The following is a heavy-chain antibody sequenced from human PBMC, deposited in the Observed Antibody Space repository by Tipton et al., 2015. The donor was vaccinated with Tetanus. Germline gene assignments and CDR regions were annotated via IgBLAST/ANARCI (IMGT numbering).Heavy chain of an antibody. V-gene: IGHV4-34*01. CDR1: GGSFSGHY. CDR2: INPSGGA. Sequence: TLSLTCAVSGGSFSGHYWSWIRQPPGEGLEWIGEINPSGGASYNPSLKSRVTISVDTSKNQFSLKLTSVTAADTAVYYCARPVKQWLVPVDSWGQGTLVTASS. J-gene: IGHJ4*02. D-gene: IGHD6-19*01. CDR3: ARPVKQWLVPVDS.